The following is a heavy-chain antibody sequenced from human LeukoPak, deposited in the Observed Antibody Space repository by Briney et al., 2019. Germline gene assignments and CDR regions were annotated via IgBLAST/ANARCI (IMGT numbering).Heavy chain of an antibody. J-gene: IGHJ6*03. CDR1: GYSTSSGYY. CDR3: AREVRYSSSAYYMDV. CDR2: IYHSGST. D-gene: IGHD6-13*01. V-gene: IGHV4-38-2*02. Sequence: SETLSLTCAVSGYSTSSGYYWGWIRQPPGKGLEWIGSIYHSGSTYYNPSLKSRVTISVDTSKNQFSLKLSSVTAADTAVYYCAREVRYSSSAYYMDVWGKGTTVTVSS.